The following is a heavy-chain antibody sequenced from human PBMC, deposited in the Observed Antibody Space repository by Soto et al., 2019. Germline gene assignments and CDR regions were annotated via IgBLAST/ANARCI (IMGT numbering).Heavy chain of an antibody. CDR1: GYTFTSYG. Sequence: GASVKVSCKASGYTFTSYGIGWVRQAPGQGLEWMGWISAYNGNTNYAQKLQGRVTMTTDTSTSTAYMELRSLRSDDTAVYYCAREIVVVPGDWYFDLWGRGTLVTVSS. CDR3: AREIVVVPGDWYFDL. J-gene: IGHJ2*01. V-gene: IGHV1-18*01. D-gene: IGHD3-22*01. CDR2: ISAYNGNT.